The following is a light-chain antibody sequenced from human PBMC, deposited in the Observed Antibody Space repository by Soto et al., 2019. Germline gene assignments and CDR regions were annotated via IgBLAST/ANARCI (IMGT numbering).Light chain of an antibody. CDR2: LNSNGRH. CDR1: SGHSSYA. J-gene: IGLJ3*02. V-gene: IGLV4-69*01. Sequence: QPVLTQSPSASAALGASVKLTCTLSSGHSSYAIAWHQQQPEKGPRYLMKLNSNGRHSKGDGIPDRFSGSSSGTERYLTISSLQSEDEAYYYCQTWGTGILVFGGGTKLTVL. CDR3: QTWGTGILV.